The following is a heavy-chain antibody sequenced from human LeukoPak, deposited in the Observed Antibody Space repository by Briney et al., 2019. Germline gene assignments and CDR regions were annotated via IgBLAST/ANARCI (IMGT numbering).Heavy chain of an antibody. V-gene: IGHV3-9*01. CDR2: ISWNSGSI. J-gene: IGHJ5*02. Sequence: GGSLRLSCAASGFTFSSYWMHWVRQAPGKGLEWVSGISWNSGSIGYADSVKGRFTISRDNAKNSLYLQMNSLRAEDTALYYCAKGGGFYFADWFDPWGQGTLVTVSS. CDR1: GFTFSSYW. CDR3: AKGGGFYFADWFDP. D-gene: IGHD3-22*01.